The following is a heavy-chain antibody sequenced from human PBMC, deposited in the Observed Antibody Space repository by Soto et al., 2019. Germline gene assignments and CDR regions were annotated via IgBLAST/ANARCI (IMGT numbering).Heavy chain of an antibody. CDR3: AEDGIRDCSTVSAFLLNRSSDL. CDR2: MAYDGSHR. Sequence: GKGLEWVSVMAYDGSHRYYADSVKGRFHISRDNSKNTLYLQLNSLRSEDTVFFFQAEDGIRDCSTVSAFLLNRSSDL. J-gene: IGHJ2*01. V-gene: IGHV3-30*03. D-gene: IGHD3-9*01.